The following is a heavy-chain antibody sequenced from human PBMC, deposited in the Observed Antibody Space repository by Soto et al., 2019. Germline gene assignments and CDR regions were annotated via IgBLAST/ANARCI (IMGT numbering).Heavy chain of an antibody. CDR2: ISWNSGSI. D-gene: IGHD2-15*01. V-gene: IGHV3-9*01. Sequence: EVQLVESGGGLVQPGRSLRLSCAASGFTCDDYAMHVDRQAPGMGLEWVSGISWNSGSIGYADSVKGRFTISRDNAKNALYLQMNSLRAEDTSLYYCANGHCSGGSCYGDYWCQGPLVNVAS. J-gene: IGHJ4*02. CDR3: ANGHCSGGSCYGDY. CDR1: GFTCDDYA.